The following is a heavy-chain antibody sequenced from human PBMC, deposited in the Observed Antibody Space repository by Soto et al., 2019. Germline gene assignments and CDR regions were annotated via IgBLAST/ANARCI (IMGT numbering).Heavy chain of an antibody. Sequence: QVQLVQSGAEVKKPGSSVKVSCKASGGTFSSYAISWVRQAPGQGLEWMGVIIPIFGTANYAQKFQGRVTITADESTRTAYMELTSLRSEDTAVYYCARDPRDYGYYPYWYFDLWGRGTLVTVSS. CDR3: ARDPRDYGYYPYWYFDL. V-gene: IGHV1-69*01. J-gene: IGHJ2*01. CDR2: IIPIFGTA. CDR1: GGTFSSYA. D-gene: IGHD4-17*01.